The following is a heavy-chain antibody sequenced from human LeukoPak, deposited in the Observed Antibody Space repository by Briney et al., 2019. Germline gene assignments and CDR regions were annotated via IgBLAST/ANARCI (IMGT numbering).Heavy chain of an antibody. J-gene: IGHJ4*02. CDR2: ISWNSGSI. Sequence: GRSLRLSCAASGFTFDDYAMHWVRQAPGKGLEWVSGISWNSGSIGYADSVKGRFTISRDNAKNSLYLQMNSLRAEDTALYYCAKDMGAHSGYDTYLDYWGQGTLVTVSS. CDR3: AKDMGAHSGYDTYLDY. D-gene: IGHD5-12*01. CDR1: GFTFDDYA. V-gene: IGHV3-9*01.